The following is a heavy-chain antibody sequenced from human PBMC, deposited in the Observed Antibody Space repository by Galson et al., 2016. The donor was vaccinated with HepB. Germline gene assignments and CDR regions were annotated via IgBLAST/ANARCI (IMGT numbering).Heavy chain of an antibody. CDR2: FDPVDSEI. D-gene: IGHD6-13*01. CDR1: GHSLSELT. CDR3: ATGHPYRSNWYDFAD. V-gene: IGHV1-24*01. J-gene: IGHJ4*02. Sequence: SVKVSYKVSGHSLSELTVDWVRQAPGKGLEWMGHFDPVDSEIVYAQNFQGRVSMTQDTSTDTASLELSSLKSEDTAIYYCATGHPYRSNWYDFADWGQGTLVIVSS.